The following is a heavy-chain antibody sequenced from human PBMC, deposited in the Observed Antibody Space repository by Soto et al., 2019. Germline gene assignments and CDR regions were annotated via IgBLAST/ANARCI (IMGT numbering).Heavy chain of an antibody. D-gene: IGHD2-15*01. J-gene: IGHJ4*02. CDR2: IYYSGST. V-gene: IGHV4-30-4*08. CDR3: AREESSGGSFFDY. CDR1: GGSISSYY. Sequence: SETLSLTCTVSGGSISSYYWSWIRQPPGKGLEWIGYIYYSGSTYYNPSLKSRVTISVDTSKNQFSLKLSSVTAADTAVYYCAREESSGGSFFDYWGQGTLVTVSS.